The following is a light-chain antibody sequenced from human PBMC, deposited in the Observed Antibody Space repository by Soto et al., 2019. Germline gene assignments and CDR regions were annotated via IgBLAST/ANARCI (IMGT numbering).Light chain of an antibody. CDR3: QQYNNWPLT. CDR2: GAS. Sequence: EIVMAQSPATLSVSPGERATLSCRASQSVSSTLAWYQQKPGQAPWLLIYGASTRATGVPARFSGSGSGTEFTLTISSLQSEDLAVYYCQQYNNWPLTFGGGTKVEI. V-gene: IGKV3-15*01. CDR1: QSVSST. J-gene: IGKJ4*01.